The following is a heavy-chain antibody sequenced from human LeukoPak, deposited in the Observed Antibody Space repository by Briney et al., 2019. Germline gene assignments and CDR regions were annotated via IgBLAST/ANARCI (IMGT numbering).Heavy chain of an antibody. D-gene: IGHD1-26*01. CDR3: AKILSGTYSFDL. Sequence: GGFLRLSCAASGFTFSSYAMSWVRQAPGKGLEWVSAISGNSVTIYYADSVKGRFTISRDNSKNTLYLQMYSLRAEDTAVYYCAKILSGTYSFDLWGQGTLVTVSS. V-gene: IGHV3-23*01. CDR1: GFTFSSYA. CDR2: ISGNSVTI. J-gene: IGHJ4*02.